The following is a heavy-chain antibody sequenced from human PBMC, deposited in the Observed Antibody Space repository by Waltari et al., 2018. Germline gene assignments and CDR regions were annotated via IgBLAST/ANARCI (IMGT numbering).Heavy chain of an antibody. D-gene: IGHD4-4*01. CDR3: ATDRPDYSFDY. V-gene: IGHV1-24*01. Sequence: VQLVEPGAEEKKPGASVKVICKVSGYTAPELSMHWVRQAPGKGIEWMGGFDPEAGETIYAQKFQGRVTMTEDTSTDTAYMELSSLRSEDTAVYYCATDRPDYSFDYWGQGTLVTVSS. CDR1: GYTAPELS. J-gene: IGHJ4*02. CDR2: FDPEAGET.